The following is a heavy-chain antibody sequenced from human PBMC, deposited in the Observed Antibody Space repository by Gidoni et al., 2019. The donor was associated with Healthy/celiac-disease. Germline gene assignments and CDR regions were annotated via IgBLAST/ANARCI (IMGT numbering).Heavy chain of an antibody. Sequence: QVQLVASGGGVVQPGRSLRLSCAASGFTFRSYGMHWVRQAPGKGLEWVAVISYDGSNKYYADSVKGRFTISRDNSKNTLYLQMNSLRAEDTAVYYCAKALSTVTTPLGYYYYYGMDVWGQGTTVTVSS. D-gene: IGHD4-4*01. J-gene: IGHJ6*02. CDR3: AKALSTVTTPLGYYYYYGMDV. V-gene: IGHV3-30*18. CDR2: ISYDGSNK. CDR1: GFTFRSYG.